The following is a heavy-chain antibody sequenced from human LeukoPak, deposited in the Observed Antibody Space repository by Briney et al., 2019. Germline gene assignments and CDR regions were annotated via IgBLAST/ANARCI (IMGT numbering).Heavy chain of an antibody. J-gene: IGHJ4*02. D-gene: IGHD5-18*01. CDR3: VKDEYSSAIFYFDS. Sequence: PGGSLSLSCAASGFTFSACAMSWVRQAPGKGLEWVSGISGRGGNEYYADCVKGRFPISRDNSKNTLYLQMNTLRDEDTALYYCVKDEYSSAIFYFDSWGQGTPVTVSS. CDR1: GFTFSACA. CDR2: ISGRGGNE. V-gene: IGHV3-23*01.